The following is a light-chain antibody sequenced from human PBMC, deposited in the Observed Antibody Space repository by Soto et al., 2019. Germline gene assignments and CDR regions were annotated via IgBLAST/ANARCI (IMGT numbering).Light chain of an antibody. J-gene: IGKJ5*01. Sequence: EIVLTQSPGTLSLSPGERATLSCRASQSVGTYLAWYQQKPGKAPRLLIYGASSLASGVPARFSGSGSGTEFPLTISRLQPEDFATYYCQHLNSYPFTFGQGTRLET. CDR3: QHLNSYPFT. V-gene: IGKV3-11*01. CDR2: GAS. CDR1: QSVGTY.